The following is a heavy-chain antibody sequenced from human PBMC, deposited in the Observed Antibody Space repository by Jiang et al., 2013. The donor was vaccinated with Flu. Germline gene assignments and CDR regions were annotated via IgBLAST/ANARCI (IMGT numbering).Heavy chain of an antibody. CDR2: ISSSGSTI. D-gene: IGHD3-3*01. CDR3: ARDSRSARPIDY. CDR1: FSDYY. V-gene: IGHV3-11*01. J-gene: IGHJ4*02. Sequence: FSDYYMSWIRQAPGRGLEWVSYISSSGSTIYYADSVKGRFTISRDNAKNSLYPQMNSLRAEDTAVYYCARDSRSARPIDYWGQGTLVTVSS.